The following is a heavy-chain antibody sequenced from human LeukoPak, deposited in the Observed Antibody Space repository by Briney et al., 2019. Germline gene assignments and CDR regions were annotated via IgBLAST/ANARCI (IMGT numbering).Heavy chain of an antibody. CDR3: AREVEMATTYYFDY. CDR2: IYYSGST. D-gene: IGHD5-24*01. Sequence: PSETLSLTCTVSGRSISSYYWSWIRQPPGKGLECIGYIYYSGSTNYNPSLKSRVTISVDTSKNQFSLKLSSVTAADTAVYYCAREVEMATTYYFDYWGQGTLVTVSS. CDR1: GRSISSYY. J-gene: IGHJ4*02. V-gene: IGHV4-59*01.